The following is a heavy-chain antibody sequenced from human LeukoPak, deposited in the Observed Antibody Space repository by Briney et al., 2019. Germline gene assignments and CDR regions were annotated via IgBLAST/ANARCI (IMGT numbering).Heavy chain of an antibody. CDR1: GFTFSSYA. V-gene: IGHV3-30*04. Sequence: GGSLRLSCAASGFTFSSYAIHWVRQAPGKGLEWVAVISYDGSHKYYADSVKGRLTISRDNSKNTIYLQMNSLSTEDTAVYYCARTPGSSGWSADYWGQGTLVTVSS. J-gene: IGHJ4*02. D-gene: IGHD6-19*01. CDR2: ISYDGSHK. CDR3: ARTPGSSGWSADY.